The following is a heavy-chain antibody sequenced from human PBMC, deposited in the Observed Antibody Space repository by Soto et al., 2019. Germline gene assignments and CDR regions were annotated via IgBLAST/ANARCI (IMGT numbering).Heavy chain of an antibody. V-gene: IGHV3-66*01. CDR3: ARDRGGGMDV. J-gene: IGHJ6*02. D-gene: IGHD3-16*01. Sequence: EVQLVESGGGLVQPGGSLRLSCAASGFTVNSNYMNWVRQAPGKGLEWVSVTYIDGDTYYSDSVKGRFTISRDNSKNTLYLQMNSLRGDDTAVYYCARDRGGGMDVWGQGTTVTVSS. CDR2: TYIDGDT. CDR1: GFTVNSNY.